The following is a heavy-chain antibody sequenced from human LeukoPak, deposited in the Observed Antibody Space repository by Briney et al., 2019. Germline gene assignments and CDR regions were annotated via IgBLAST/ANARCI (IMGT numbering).Heavy chain of an antibody. V-gene: IGHV1-69*06. Sequence: ASVKVSCKASGGTFSSYAISWVRQAPGQGLEWMGRIIPIFGTANYAQKFQGRVTITADKSTSTAYMELSSLRSEDTAVYYCARSLSPDIVVVPAAIETADYYCYYMDVWGKGTTVTVSS. CDR2: IIPIFGTA. CDR3: ARSLSPDIVVVPAAIETADYYCYYMDV. D-gene: IGHD2-2*01. J-gene: IGHJ6*03. CDR1: GGTFSSYA.